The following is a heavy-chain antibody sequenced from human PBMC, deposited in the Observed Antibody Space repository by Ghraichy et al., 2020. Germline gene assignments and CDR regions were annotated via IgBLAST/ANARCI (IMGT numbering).Heavy chain of an antibody. J-gene: IGHJ6*02. CDR2: IYYSGST. Sequence: PETLSLTCTVSGGSISSYYWSWIRQPPGKGLEWIGYIYYSGSTNYNPSLKSRVTISVDTSKNQFSLKLSSVTAADTAVYYCARDAYCGGDCYAGEGGMDVWGQGTTVTVSS. CDR3: ARDAYCGGDCYAGEGGMDV. D-gene: IGHD2-21*02. CDR1: GGSISSYY. V-gene: IGHV4-59*01.